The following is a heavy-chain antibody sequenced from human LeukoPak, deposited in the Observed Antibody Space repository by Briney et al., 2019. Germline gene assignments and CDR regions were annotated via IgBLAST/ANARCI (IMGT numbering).Heavy chain of an antibody. V-gene: IGHV3-30*04. J-gene: IGHJ6*02. CDR2: ISYDGSNK. Sequence: PGRSLRLSCAASGFTFSNYAMHWVRQAPGKGLEWVAVISYDGSNKNYADSVKGRFTISRDNAKNSLYLQMNSLRAEDTAVYYCARHEPVITLSSYYYGMDVWGPGTTVTVSS. CDR3: ARHEPVITLSSYYYGMDV. D-gene: IGHD1-14*01. CDR1: GFTFSNYA.